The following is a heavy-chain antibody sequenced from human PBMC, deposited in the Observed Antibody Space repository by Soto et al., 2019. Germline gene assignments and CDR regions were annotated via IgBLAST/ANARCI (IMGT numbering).Heavy chain of an antibody. Sequence: GGSLRLSCAASGCSFSDYYINWGRQAPGKGLEWVGRTRNKASSYTTDYAAFVKGRFTISRDDSKNLIYLQMNSLKTEDTAVYYYARKGSSSGPDYEYWGQGTLVIVSS. CDR1: GCSFSDYY. CDR2: TRNKASSYTT. CDR3: ARKGSSSGPDYEY. V-gene: IGHV3-72*01. J-gene: IGHJ4*02. D-gene: IGHD3-22*01.